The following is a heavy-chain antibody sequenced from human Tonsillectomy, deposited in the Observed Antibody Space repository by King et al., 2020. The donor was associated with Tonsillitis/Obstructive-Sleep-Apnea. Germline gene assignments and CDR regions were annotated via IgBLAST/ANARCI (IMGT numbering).Heavy chain of an antibody. D-gene: IGHD3-3*01. V-gene: IGHV1-58*01. CDR3: SASSLEEGLDYYYRDV. J-gene: IGHJ6*03. CDR2: IVVGSGNT. CDR1: GFTFRSSA. Sequence: QLVPSGPEVKKPGTSVKVSCKASGFTFRSSAVPWVRQARGERLEWIGWIVVGSGNTDYAQEFQERVTFTRSLSTSTAYMELTSLRSDDTAVYYCSASSLEEGLDYYYRDVWGKGTTVTVSS.